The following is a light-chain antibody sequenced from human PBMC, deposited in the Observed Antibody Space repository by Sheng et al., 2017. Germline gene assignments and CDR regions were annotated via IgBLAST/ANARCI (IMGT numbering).Light chain of an antibody. Sequence: QSMLTQPPSASGTPGQRVTISCSGSRFNIGSNTVNWYQQLPGTAPKLLIYSNNQRPSGVPDRFSASTSGTSATLVITGLQTGDEADYYCGAWDSSLGAGVFGGGTKADRP. CDR3: GAWDSSLGAGV. J-gene: IGLJ3*02. CDR1: RFNIGSNT. V-gene: IGLV1-44*01. CDR2: SNN.